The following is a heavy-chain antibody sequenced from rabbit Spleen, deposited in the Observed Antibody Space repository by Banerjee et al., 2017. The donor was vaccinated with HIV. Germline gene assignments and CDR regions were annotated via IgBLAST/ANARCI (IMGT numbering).Heavy chain of an antibody. V-gene: IGHV1S45*01. Sequence: QEQLVESGGGLVQPEGSLTLTCTASGFSLSSGYDLCWVRQAPGKGLEWIACIDTDSGSTYFASWAKGRFTISRTSSTTVTLQVTSLTAADTATYFCARNDAGSGYGYVFNLWGPGTLVTVS. J-gene: IGHJ4*01. D-gene: IGHD6-1*01. CDR2: IDTDSGST. CDR3: ARNDAGSGYGYVFNL. CDR1: GFSLSSGYD.